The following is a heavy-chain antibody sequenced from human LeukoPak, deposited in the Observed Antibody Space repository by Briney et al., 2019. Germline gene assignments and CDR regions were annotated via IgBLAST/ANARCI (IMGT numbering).Heavy chain of an antibody. D-gene: IGHD5-18*01. Sequence: GASVKVSCKASGYTFTSYGISWVRQAPGQGLEWMGWISAYNGNINYAQKLQGRVTMTTDTSTSTAYMELRSLRSDDTAVYYCARDVKVQLWLPGAFDIWGQGTMVTVSS. CDR1: GYTFTSYG. J-gene: IGHJ3*02. V-gene: IGHV1-18*04. CDR3: ARDVKVQLWLPGAFDI. CDR2: ISAYNGNI.